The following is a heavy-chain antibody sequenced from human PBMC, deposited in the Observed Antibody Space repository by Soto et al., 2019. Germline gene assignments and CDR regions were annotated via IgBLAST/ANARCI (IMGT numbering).Heavy chain of an antibody. D-gene: IGHD6-19*01. J-gene: IGHJ5*02. CDR2: VHHSGRT. CDR1: GDSISSNNW. CDR3: ARDPGYNSGGHWFHP. V-gene: IGHV4-4*02. Sequence: PSETLSLTCAVSGDSISSNNWWSWVRQPPGKGLEWIGDVHHSGRTNYNPSLKSRVTISVDKSKNQFSLNLTSVTAADTAVYYWARDPGYNSGGHWFHPWGQGTLVTVS.